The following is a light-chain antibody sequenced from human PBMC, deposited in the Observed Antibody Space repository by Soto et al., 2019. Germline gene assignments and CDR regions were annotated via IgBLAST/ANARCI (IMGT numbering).Light chain of an antibody. CDR1: ISDVCAYNF. V-gene: IGLV2-14*03. J-gene: IGLJ1*01. CDR2: NVY. Sequence: QSARTQPASGSGAPGQSITISCTRTISDVCAYNFVSWHQQHPGKAPKLMIYNVYDRPSGISYRFSGSKSGNTASLTISGLQGEDEADYYCSAYTVSRPYVFGTGTNVT. CDR3: SAYTVSRPYV.